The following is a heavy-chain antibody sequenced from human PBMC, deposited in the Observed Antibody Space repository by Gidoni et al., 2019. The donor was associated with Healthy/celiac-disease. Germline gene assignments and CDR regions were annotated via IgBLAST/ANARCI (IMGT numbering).Heavy chain of an antibody. CDR1: GGSFSGYY. Sequence: QVQLQQWGAGLLQPSATLSLTCAVYGGSFSGYYWSWIRQPPGKGLAWIGGINYSGSTNYNPSLKSRVTISVDTSKNQFSLKLSSVTAADTAVYYCARVYGDYEDYGMDVWGQGTTVTVSS. J-gene: IGHJ6*02. CDR2: INYSGST. V-gene: IGHV4-34*01. CDR3: ARVYGDYEDYGMDV. D-gene: IGHD4-17*01.